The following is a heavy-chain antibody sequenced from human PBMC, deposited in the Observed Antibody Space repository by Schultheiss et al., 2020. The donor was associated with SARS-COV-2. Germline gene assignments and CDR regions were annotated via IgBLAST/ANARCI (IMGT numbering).Heavy chain of an antibody. CDR2: ISGSGGST. CDR3: ARWPLLAGALGAFDI. J-gene: IGHJ3*02. V-gene: IGHV3-23*01. Sequence: GESLKISCAASGFTFSSYSMNWVRQAPGKGLEWVSAISGSGGSTYYADSVKGRFTISRDNSKNTLYLQMNSLRAEDTAVYYCARWPLLAGALGAFDIWGQGTMVTVSS. CDR1: GFTFSSYS. D-gene: IGHD5-24*01.